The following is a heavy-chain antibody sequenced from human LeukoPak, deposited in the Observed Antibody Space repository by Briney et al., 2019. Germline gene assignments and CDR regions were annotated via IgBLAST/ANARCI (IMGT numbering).Heavy chain of an antibody. CDR2: INPDGSQK. D-gene: IGHD1-26*01. V-gene: IGHV3-7*01. CDR1: GFTFSTSW. J-gene: IGHJ5*02. Sequence: PGGSLRLSCTASGFTFSTSWMNWVRQAPGKGLEWVANINPDGSQKDYVASLKGRFTISRDNAKNSVFLQMTNLRAEDTAVYNCARYSGSYPGWLDPWGQGTLVTVSS. CDR3: ARYSGSYPGWLDP.